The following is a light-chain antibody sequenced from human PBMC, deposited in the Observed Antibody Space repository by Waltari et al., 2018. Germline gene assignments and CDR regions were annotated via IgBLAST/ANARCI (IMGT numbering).Light chain of an antibody. Sequence: EVVMTQSPAALSVSPGERVTLPCKASQNIDNNLAWYQQKPGQSPRLLIYGASTRATGVPARFSGSGSGTEFTLTISSLQSGDCAVFYCQQYNRWPPLTFGGGTKVEIK. CDR3: QQYNRWPPLT. V-gene: IGKV3-15*01. CDR1: QNIDNN. CDR2: GAS. J-gene: IGKJ4*01.